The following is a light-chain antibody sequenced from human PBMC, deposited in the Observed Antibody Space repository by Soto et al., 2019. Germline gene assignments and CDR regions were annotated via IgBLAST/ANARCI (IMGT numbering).Light chain of an antibody. CDR1: QTVSSY. J-gene: IGKJ2*01. CDR3: QQSYSTPRYS. V-gene: IGKV1-39*01. CDR2: AAS. Sequence: DIQMTQSPSSLSASVGDRVNISCRASQTVSSYLNWYQQKPGKAPKLLIYAASILQSGVPSRFSGSGSGTDFTLTISSLQPEDFATYYCQQSYSTPRYSFGQGTKV.